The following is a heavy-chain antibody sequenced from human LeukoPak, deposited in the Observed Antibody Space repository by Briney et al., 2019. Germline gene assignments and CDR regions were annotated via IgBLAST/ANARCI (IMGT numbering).Heavy chain of an antibody. D-gene: IGHD1-26*01. Sequence: GGSLRLSCAASGFTFDDYGMNWVRQASGKGLEWDSGINWNGGSTGYADSVKGRFTISRDNAKNSLYLQMNSLRAEDTALYYCARDFIGGSYSYWGQGTLVTVSS. V-gene: IGHV3-20*04. CDR2: INWNGGST. CDR1: GFTFDDYG. J-gene: IGHJ4*02. CDR3: ARDFIGGSYSY.